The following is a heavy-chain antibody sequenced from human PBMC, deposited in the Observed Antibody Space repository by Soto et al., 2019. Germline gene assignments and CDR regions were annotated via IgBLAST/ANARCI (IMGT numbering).Heavy chain of an antibody. D-gene: IGHD3-10*01. CDR1: GYTFTGYY. CDR3: ARDARGDEAPMDY. J-gene: IGHJ4*02. CDR2: INPNSGGT. Sequence: QVQLVQSGAEVKKPGASVKVSCKASGYTFTGYYMHWVRQAPGQGLEWMGWINPNSGGTNYAQKFQGWVTMTRDTSIRTAYMELSRLRADDTAVYYCARDARGDEAPMDYWGQGTLVTVSS. V-gene: IGHV1-2*04.